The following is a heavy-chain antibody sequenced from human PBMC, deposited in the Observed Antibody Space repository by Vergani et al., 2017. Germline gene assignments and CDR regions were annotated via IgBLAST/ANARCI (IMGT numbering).Heavy chain of an antibody. V-gene: IGHV1-8*01. Sequence: QVQLVQSGAEVKKPGASVKVSCKASGYTFTSYDINWVRQATGQGLEWMGWMNPNSGNTGYAQKFQGRVTMTRNTSISTAYMELSSLRSEDTAVYYCARASKYYDFWSGCSCYYYMDVWGKGTTVTVSS. CDR1: GYTFTSYD. CDR3: ARASKYYDFWSGCSCYYYMDV. CDR2: MNPNSGNT. J-gene: IGHJ6*03. D-gene: IGHD3-3*01.